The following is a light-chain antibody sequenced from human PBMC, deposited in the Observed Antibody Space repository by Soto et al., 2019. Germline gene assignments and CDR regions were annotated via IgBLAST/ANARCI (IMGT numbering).Light chain of an antibody. CDR2: DDN. CDR1: SSNIGKTL. Sequence: QSVLTQPPSVSAAPGQKVTISCSGSSSNIGKTLVAWYQHLPGTAPKLLIYDDNRRPSGIPDRFSASKSGTSATLAITGLQTGDEADYYCETWDDSLNGWVFGGGTKLTVL. V-gene: IGLV1-51*01. CDR3: ETWDDSLNGWV. J-gene: IGLJ3*02.